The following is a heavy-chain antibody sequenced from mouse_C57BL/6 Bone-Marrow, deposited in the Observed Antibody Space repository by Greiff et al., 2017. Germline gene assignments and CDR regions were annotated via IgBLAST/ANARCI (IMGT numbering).Heavy chain of an antibody. CDR2: IHPNSGST. CDR1: GYTFTSYW. J-gene: IGHJ4*01. V-gene: IGHV1-64*01. Sequence: VQLQESGAELVKPGASVKLSCKASGYTFTSYWMHWVKQRPGQGLEWIGMIHPNSGSTNYNEKFKSKATLTVDKSSSTAYMQLSSLTSEDSAVYYCARDLIYYGNYRDAMVYGGQGTSVTVSS. D-gene: IGHD2-1*01. CDR3: ARDLIYYGNYRDAMVY.